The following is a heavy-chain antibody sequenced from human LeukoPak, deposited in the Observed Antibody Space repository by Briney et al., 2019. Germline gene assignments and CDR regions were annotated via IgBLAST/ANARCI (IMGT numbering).Heavy chain of an antibody. CDR3: AKDPSDYDFWSGIYGMDV. CDR1: GFTFSSYA. V-gene: IGHV3-23*01. D-gene: IGHD3-3*01. Sequence: GGSLRLSCAASGFTFSSYAMSWVRQAPGKGLEWVSAISGSGGSTYYADSVKGRFTISRDNSKNTLYLQMNSLRAEDTAVYYCAKDPSDYDFWSGIYGMDVWAQGPTVTVSS. J-gene: IGHJ6*02. CDR2: ISGSGGST.